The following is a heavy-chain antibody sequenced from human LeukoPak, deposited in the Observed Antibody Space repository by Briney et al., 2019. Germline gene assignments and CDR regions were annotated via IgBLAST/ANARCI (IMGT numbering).Heavy chain of an antibody. Sequence: SETLSLTCTVSGGSISSNSYYWSWIRQPAGKGLEWIGRIDTSGSTNYNPSLKSRVTISVDTSKNQFSLKLSSVTAADTAVYYCASGSYPYYFDYWGQGTLVTVSS. CDR3: ASGSYPYYFDY. CDR2: IDTSGST. D-gene: IGHD1-26*01. CDR1: GGSISSNSYY. J-gene: IGHJ4*02. V-gene: IGHV4-61*02.